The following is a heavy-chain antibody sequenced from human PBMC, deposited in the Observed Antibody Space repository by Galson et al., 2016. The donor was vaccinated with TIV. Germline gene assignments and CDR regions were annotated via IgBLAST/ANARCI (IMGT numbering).Heavy chain of an antibody. CDR3: ATPIPVSASGTYFLDAFDI. CDR2: IIPIIGMT. D-gene: IGHD3-10*01. CDR1: GSIFSSYT. J-gene: IGHJ3*02. Sequence: SVKVSCKASGSIFSSYTIFWVRQAPGQGLEWMGRIIPIIGMTNYAQKFQGRVTITADTSTNTAYMELSSLRSEDTAIYYCATPIPVSASGTYFLDAFDIWGQGTMVTVSS. V-gene: IGHV1-69*02.